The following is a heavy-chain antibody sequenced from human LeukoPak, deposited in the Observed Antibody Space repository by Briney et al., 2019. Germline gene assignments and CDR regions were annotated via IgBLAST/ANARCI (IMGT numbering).Heavy chain of an antibody. V-gene: IGHV4-59*12. Sequence: SETLSLTCTVSGGSIVRYYWSWIRQPPGKGLEWIGYVYYSGSTNYNPSLKSRVTISLDTSKNQFSLKLSSATAADTAVYYYARDLSNFPVYGSGLDYWGQGTLVTVSS. J-gene: IGHJ4*02. CDR3: ARDLSNFPVYGSGLDY. CDR2: VYYSGST. CDR1: GGSIVRYY. D-gene: IGHD3-10*01.